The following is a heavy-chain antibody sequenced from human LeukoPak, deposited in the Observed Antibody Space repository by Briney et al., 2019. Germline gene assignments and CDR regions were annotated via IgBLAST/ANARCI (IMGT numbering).Heavy chain of an antibody. CDR1: GFTFSDYY. CDR2: ISSSSSYT. D-gene: IGHD3-10*01. J-gene: IGHJ4*02. CDR3: AKTGPYGSGSYYPGY. V-gene: IGHV3-11*06. Sequence: GGSLRLSCAASGFTFSDYYMSWLRQAPGKELEWVSYISSSSSYTNYADSVKGRFTISRDNTKNSVYLQMNSLRAEDTAVYYCAKTGPYGSGSYYPGYWGQGTLVTVSS.